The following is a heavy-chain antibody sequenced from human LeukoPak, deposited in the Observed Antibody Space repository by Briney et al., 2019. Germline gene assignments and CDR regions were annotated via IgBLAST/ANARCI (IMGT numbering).Heavy chain of an antibody. CDR3: ARGCYSSFDY. CDR2: TYYRSKWNT. D-gene: IGHD5-18*01. Sequence: SQTLSLTFAISGDSLSNNNVAWNWIRQSPSRGLEWLGRTYYRSKWNTDYAVSVKSRITINSDTSKNQSSLQLNSVAPEDTAVYYCARGCYSSFDYWDQGTLVTVSS. V-gene: IGHV6-1*01. CDR1: GDSLSNNNVA. J-gene: IGHJ4*02.